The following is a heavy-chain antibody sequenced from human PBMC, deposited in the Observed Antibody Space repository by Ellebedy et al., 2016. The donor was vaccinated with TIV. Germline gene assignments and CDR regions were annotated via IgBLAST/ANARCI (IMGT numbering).Heavy chain of an antibody. J-gene: IGHJ2*01. CDR2: IYYSGST. V-gene: IGHV4-31*03. CDR1: GGSISSGGYY. CDR3: ARVWLLQNWYFDL. Sequence: SETLSLTXTVSGGSISSGGYYWSWIRQHPGKGLEWIGYIYYSGSTYYNPSLKSRVTISVDTSKNQFSLKLSSVTAADTAVYYCARVWLLQNWYFDLWGRGTLVTVSS. D-gene: IGHD2-15*01.